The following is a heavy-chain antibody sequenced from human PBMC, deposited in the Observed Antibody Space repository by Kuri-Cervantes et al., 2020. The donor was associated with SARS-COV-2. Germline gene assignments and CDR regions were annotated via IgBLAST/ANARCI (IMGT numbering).Heavy chain of an antibody. CDR2: IIPIFGTA. CDR1: GGTFSSYA. D-gene: IGHD1-20*01. J-gene: IGHJ5*02. CDR3: ASITGTTEWFDP. V-gene: IGHV1-69*05. Sequence: SVKVSCKASGGTFSSYAISWVRQAPGQGLEWMGGIIPIFGTANHAQKFQGRVTITTDESTSTAYMELSSLRSEDTAVYYCASITGTTEWFDPWGQGTLVTVSS.